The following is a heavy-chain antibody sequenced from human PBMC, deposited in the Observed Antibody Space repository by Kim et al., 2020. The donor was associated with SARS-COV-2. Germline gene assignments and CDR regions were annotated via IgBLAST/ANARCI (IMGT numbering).Heavy chain of an antibody. D-gene: IGHD2-21*02. CDR2: INPTNGDT. V-gene: IGHV1-2*02. CDR3: ARDVTVITRPGVDGMDV. CDR1: GYTFIDYY. J-gene: IGHJ6*02. Sequence: ASVKVSCKASGYTFIDYYMHWVRQAPGQGLEWMGWINPTNGDTHYAQNFQGRVTMTRDPSISTAYLEVRSLRSDDTAVYFCARDVTVITRPGVDGMDVWGQGTAVTVSS.